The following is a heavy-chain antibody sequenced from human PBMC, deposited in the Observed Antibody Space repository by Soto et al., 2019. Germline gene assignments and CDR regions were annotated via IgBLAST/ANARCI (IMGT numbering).Heavy chain of an antibody. Sequence: SETLSLTCAVSGYSISSGYYWGWIRQPPGKGLEWIGSIYHSGSTYYNPSLKSRVTISVDTSKNQFSLKLSSVTAADTAVYYCARDYSSGWDDAFDIWGQGTTVTVSS. J-gene: IGHJ3*02. CDR3: ARDYSSGWDDAFDI. V-gene: IGHV4-38-2*02. D-gene: IGHD6-19*01. CDR2: IYHSGST. CDR1: GYSISSGYY.